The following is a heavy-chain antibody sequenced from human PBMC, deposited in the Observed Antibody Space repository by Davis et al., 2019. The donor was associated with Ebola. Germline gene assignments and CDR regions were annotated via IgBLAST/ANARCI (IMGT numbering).Heavy chain of an antibody. J-gene: IGHJ6*02. V-gene: IGHV3-33*01. CDR3: ARHDAAVVVIIAVGMDV. Sequence: GESLKISRAASGFTFNSYGMHWVRQAPGKGLEWVAVIWYDGSNKYYADSVKGRFTISRDNSKNTLYLQMNSLRAEDTAVYYCARHDAAVVVIIAVGMDVWGQGTTVTVSS. CDR1: GFTFNSYG. CDR2: IWYDGSNK. D-gene: IGHD3-22*01.